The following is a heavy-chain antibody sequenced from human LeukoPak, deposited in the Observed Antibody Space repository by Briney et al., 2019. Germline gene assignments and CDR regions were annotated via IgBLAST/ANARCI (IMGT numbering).Heavy chain of an antibody. CDR1: GGSFIGYY. CDR2: INHSGST. CDR3: ARGDGYNYDCYFDY. V-gene: IGHV4-34*01. Sequence: SDTLSLTCAVYGGSFIGYYWSWIRQPPGKGLEWIGEINHSGSTNYNPSLKSRVTISVDTSKNQFSLKLSSVTAADTAVYYCARGDGYNYDCYFDYWGQGTLVTVSS. J-gene: IGHJ4*02. D-gene: IGHD5-12*01.